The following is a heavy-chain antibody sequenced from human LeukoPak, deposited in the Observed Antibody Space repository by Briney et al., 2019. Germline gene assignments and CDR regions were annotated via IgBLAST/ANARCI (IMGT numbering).Heavy chain of an antibody. J-gene: IGHJ4*02. CDR1: GGSISGHY. Sequence: PSETLSLTCTVSGGSISGHYWSWIRQPAGKGLEWIGRIYTSGSTNYNPSLKSRVTMSVDTSKNQFSLKLSSVTAADTAVYYCARDRIAVAGDYFDYWGQGTLVTVSS. CDR2: IYTSGST. CDR3: ARDRIAVAGDYFDY. D-gene: IGHD6-19*01. V-gene: IGHV4-4*07.